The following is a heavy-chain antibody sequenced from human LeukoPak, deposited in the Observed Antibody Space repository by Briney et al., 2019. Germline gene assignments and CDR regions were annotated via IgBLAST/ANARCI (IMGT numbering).Heavy chain of an antibody. CDR3: ASPLRGWYCSSTSCSPMDV. CDR2: IYYSGST. CDR1: GGSISSSSYY. Sequence: SETLSLTCTVSGGSISSSSYYWGWIHQPPGKGLEWIGSIYYSGSTYYNPSLKSLVTLSGDTSKNQSSLKLSSVTAADTAVYYCASPLRGWYCSSTSCSPMDVWGKGTTVTVSS. V-gene: IGHV4-39*01. J-gene: IGHJ6*04. D-gene: IGHD2-2*01.